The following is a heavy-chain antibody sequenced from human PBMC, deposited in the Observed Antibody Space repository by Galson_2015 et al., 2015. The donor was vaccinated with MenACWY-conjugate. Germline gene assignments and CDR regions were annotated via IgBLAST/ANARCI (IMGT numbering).Heavy chain of an antibody. J-gene: IGHJ3*02. V-gene: IGHV3-7*03. CDR2: IKQDGSEK. D-gene: IGHD3-9*01. CDR3: ARVSYYDILTGYPLGAFDI. CDR1: GFTFSSYW. Sequence: SLRLSCAASGFTFSSYWMSWVRQAPGKGLEWVANIKQDGSEKYYVDSVKGRFTISRDNAKNSLYLQMNSLRAEDTAVYYCARVSYYDILTGYPLGAFDIWGQGTMVTVSS.